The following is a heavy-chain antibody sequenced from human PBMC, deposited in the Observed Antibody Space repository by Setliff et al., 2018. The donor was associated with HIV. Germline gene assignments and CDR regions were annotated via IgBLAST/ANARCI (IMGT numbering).Heavy chain of an antibody. CDR2: ISPLNGNT. CDR1: GYTISTYL. Sequence: ASVKVSCKASGYTISTYLIAWVRQAPGQGLEWMGWISPLNGNTNYAQKLQGRLTVTTDTSTSTAYMELRSLRSDDTAVYYSARATSGTIHDFWGQGTLVTVSS. V-gene: IGHV1-18*01. CDR3: ARATSGTIHDF. D-gene: IGHD3-10*01. J-gene: IGHJ4*02.